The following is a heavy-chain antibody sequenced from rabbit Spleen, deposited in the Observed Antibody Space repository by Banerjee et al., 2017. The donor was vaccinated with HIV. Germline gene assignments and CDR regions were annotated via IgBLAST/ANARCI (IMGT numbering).Heavy chain of an antibody. V-gene: IGHV1S45*01. J-gene: IGHJ2*01. CDR3: ARNYVNVFDP. CDR2: IWTSNSDR. Sequence: QEQLVESGGGLVQPEGSLTLTCTASGFSFSNNYYMCWVRQAPGKGLEWIACIWTSNSDRHYASWAEGRFTISRTSSTTVTLQMTSLTAADTATYLCARNYVNVFDPWGPGTLVTV. CDR1: GFSFSNNYY. D-gene: IGHD1-1*01.